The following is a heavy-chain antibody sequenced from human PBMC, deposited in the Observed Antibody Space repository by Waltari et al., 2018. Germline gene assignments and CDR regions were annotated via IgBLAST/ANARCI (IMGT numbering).Heavy chain of an antibody. V-gene: IGHV3-23*01. CDR2: ISNSDDTT. CDR3: AKELERKPYYYYGWDV. J-gene: IGHJ6*02. Sequence: EMHLLESGGSLAQPGESLRLSCAASGFTFSHYVLAWVGQAPGKGLEWVSTISNSDDTTYYAESVKGRFTISRDNSKSTLFLQMNSLRADDTAIYYCAKELERKPYYYYGWDVWGQGTTVTVSS. CDR1: GFTFSHYV. D-gene: IGHD1-1*01.